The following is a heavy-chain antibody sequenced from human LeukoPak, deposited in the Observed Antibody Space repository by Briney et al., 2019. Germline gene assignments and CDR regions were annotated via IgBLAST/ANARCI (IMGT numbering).Heavy chain of an antibody. J-gene: IGHJ3*02. D-gene: IGHD3-3*01. CDR3: ARVADFWSGYYPWGAFDI. V-gene: IGHV4-59*01. CDR2: IYYSGST. Sequence: KPSETLSLTCAVYGDSFRGYYWSWLRQPPGKGREWVGDIYYSGSTNYNPSRKSRVPISVDTSKTQFSLKLSSVTAADTAVYYCARVADFWSGYYPWGAFDIWGQGTMVTVSS. CDR1: GDSFRGYY.